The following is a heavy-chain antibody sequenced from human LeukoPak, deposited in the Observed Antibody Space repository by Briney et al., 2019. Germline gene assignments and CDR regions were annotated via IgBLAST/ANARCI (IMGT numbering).Heavy chain of an antibody. V-gene: IGHV3-23*01. J-gene: IGHJ6*03. Sequence: GGSLRLSCAASGFTFSSYRMSWVRQAPGKGLEWVSAISGSGGSTYYADSVKGRFTISRDNSKNTLYLQMNSLRAEDTAVYYCAKGVTEYSSGWYVGGGSYYYYYYYMDVWGKGTTVTVSS. CDR3: AKGVTEYSSGWYVGGGSYYYYYYYMDV. D-gene: IGHD6-19*01. CDR1: GFTFSSYR. CDR2: ISGSGGST.